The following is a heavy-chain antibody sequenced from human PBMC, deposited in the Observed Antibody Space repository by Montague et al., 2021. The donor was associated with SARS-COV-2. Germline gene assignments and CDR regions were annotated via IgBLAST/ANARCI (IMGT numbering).Heavy chain of an antibody. CDR3: AKDWDYYDSSGYIDY. D-gene: IGHD3-22*01. CDR2: ISWNSGSI. Sequence: SLRLSCAASGFTFGDYAMHWVRQAPVKGLEWVSGISWNSGSIGYXDSXKGRFTISRDNAKNSLYLQMNSLRAEDTALYYCAKDWDYYDSSGYIDYWGQGTLVTVSS. J-gene: IGHJ4*02. CDR1: GFTFGDYA. V-gene: IGHV3-9*01.